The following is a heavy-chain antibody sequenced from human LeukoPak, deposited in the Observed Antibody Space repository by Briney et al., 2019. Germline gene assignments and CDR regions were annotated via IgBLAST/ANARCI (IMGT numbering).Heavy chain of an antibody. J-gene: IGHJ4*02. V-gene: IGHV4-59*01. CDR2: IYYSGST. D-gene: IGHD3-22*01. CDR1: GGSIITYY. Sequence: SETLSLTCTVSGGSIITYYRSWIRQPPGKGLEWIGHIYYSGSTNYNPSLKSRVTMSVDTSKNQFSLKLTSVTAADTAVYYCARGRNYYPDWGQGTLVTVSS. CDR3: ARGRNYYPD.